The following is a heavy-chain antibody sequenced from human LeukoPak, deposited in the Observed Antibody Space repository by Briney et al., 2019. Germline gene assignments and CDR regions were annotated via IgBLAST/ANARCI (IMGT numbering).Heavy chain of an antibody. J-gene: IGHJ5*02. CDR2: IYYSGST. Sequence: SETLSLTCTVSGGSMRSYYWSWIRQPPGKGLEWIGYIYYSGSTNYNPSLKSRVTISVDTSKNQFSLKLSSVTAADTAVYYCARAVPAATNWFDPWGQGTLVTVSS. CDR3: ARAVPAATNWFDP. V-gene: IGHV4-59*01. CDR1: GGSMRSYY. D-gene: IGHD2-2*01.